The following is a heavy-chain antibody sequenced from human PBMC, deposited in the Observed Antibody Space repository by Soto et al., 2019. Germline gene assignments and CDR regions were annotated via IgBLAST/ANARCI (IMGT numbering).Heavy chain of an antibody. V-gene: IGHV3-23*01. D-gene: IGHD4-4*01. CDR1: GFTLSSYA. CDR2: IAGSGAST. Sequence: PGGSLRVSCAASGFTLSSYAMTWVRQAPGMGLEWVSGIAGSGASTFYADSVKGRFSISRDKNTLFLQMNSLRADDTAVYYCAKSLVTTLTYNWYFDLWGRGTLVTVSS. J-gene: IGHJ2*01. CDR3: AKSLVTTLTYNWYFDL.